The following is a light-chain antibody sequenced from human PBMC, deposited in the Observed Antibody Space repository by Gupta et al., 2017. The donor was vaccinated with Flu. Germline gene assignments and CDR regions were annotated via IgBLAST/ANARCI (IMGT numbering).Light chain of an antibody. J-gene: IGLJ3*02. Sequence: QSALTQPASVSGSPGQSITISCTGTISDVGGYNRVSWYQQHPGKAPKLIIYEVSSRPSGVSNRFSGSKSGNTASLTISGLQADDEADYHRSSYILTRTSIIASVFGGGTKLTVL. CDR3: SSYILTRTSIIASV. V-gene: IGLV2-14*01. CDR1: ISDVGGYNR. CDR2: EVS.